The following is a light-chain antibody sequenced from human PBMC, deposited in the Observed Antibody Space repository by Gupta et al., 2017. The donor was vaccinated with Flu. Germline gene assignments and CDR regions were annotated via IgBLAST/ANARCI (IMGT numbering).Light chain of an antibody. V-gene: IGLV6-57*03. CDR1: SGSIASSY. Sequence: FVLTQPHSVPESPGKTVPISCPRSSGSIASSYVQWYQQRPGSAPTIRIDLNKERPSRVPDRFSGSVDRASKSASLTISGLRTEDEADYYCQSSDTNNPWVFGGGTKLTVL. CDR2: LNK. CDR3: QSSDTNNPWV. J-gene: IGLJ3*02.